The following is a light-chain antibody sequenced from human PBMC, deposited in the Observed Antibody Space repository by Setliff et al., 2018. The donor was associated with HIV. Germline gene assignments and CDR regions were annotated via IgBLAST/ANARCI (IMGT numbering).Light chain of an antibody. CDR3: LLYYGGAPPWV. Sequence: QAVVTQEPSLTVSSGGTVTLTCASTTGAVTSTHNPYWFQQKPGQAPRTLIYGASNKHSWTPARFSGSLLGDKAALTLSGVQPEDEAEYYCLLYYGGAPPWVFGGGTKVTVL. CDR2: GAS. V-gene: IGLV7-43*01. CDR1: TGAVTSTHN. J-gene: IGLJ3*02.